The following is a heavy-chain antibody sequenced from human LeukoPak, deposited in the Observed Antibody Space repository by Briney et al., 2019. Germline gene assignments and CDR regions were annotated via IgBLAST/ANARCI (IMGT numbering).Heavy chain of an antibody. J-gene: IGHJ6*02. D-gene: IGHD3-16*01. CDR1: GGSISSSSYY. V-gene: IGHV4-39*01. CDR2: IYYSGST. CDR3: ARPLRSYYYGMDV. Sequence: SETLSLTCTVSGGSISSSSYYWGWIRQPPGKGLEWIGSIYYSGSTYYNPSLKSRVTISVDTSKNQFSLKLSAVTAADTAVYYCARPLRSYYYGMDVWGQGTTVTVSS.